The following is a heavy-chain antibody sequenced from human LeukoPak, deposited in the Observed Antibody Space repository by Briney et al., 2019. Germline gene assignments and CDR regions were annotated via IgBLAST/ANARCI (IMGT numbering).Heavy chain of an antibody. D-gene: IGHD3-10*01. CDR2: INSDGSST. V-gene: IGHV3-74*01. J-gene: IGHJ4*02. CDR1: GFTFSSHW. Sequence: GGALRLSCAASGFTFSSHWMHWVRQAPGKGLVWVSRINSDGSSTSYADSVKGRFTISRDNAKKTLYLQMKSLRAEDTAVYYCARGPPYGSGSYYPGDYWGQGTLVTVSS. CDR3: ARGPPYGSGSYYPGDY.